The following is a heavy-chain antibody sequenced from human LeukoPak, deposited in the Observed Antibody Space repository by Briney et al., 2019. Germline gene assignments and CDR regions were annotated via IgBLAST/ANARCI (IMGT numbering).Heavy chain of an antibody. J-gene: IGHJ4*02. Sequence: GGSLRLSCAASGFIVSGDFMSWVHQAPGKGLEWVSVIYSDGSTYYADSVKGRFTISRDNSRNTLDLQMTGLRAEDTAVHYCARERGRGRDSPWFDYWGQGTLVTVSS. CDR3: ARERGRGRDSPWFDY. D-gene: IGHD1-26*01. CDR1: GFIVSGDF. V-gene: IGHV3-53*01. CDR2: IYSDGST.